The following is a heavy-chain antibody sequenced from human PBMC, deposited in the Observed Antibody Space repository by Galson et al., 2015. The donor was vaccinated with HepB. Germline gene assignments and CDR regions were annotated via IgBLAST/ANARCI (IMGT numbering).Heavy chain of an antibody. Sequence: SVKVSCKASRYTFNGYGISWVRQAPGQGLGWMGWISAYNGNTNYAQKLQGRVTMTTDTSTSTAYMELRSLRSDDTAVYYCARDRGTGAVAGTDYWGQGTLVTVSS. CDR3: ARDRGTGAVAGTDY. CDR1: RYTFNGYG. D-gene: IGHD6-19*01. V-gene: IGHV1-18*01. CDR2: ISAYNGNT. J-gene: IGHJ4*02.